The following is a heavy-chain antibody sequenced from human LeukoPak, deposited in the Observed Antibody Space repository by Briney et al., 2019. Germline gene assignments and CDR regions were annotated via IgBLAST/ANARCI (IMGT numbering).Heavy chain of an antibody. Sequence: GGSLRLSCAASGFTFSSYSMNWVRQAPGKGLEWVSSISSSSSYIYYADSVKGRFTISRDNAKNSLYLQMNSLRAEDTAVYYCARATGDLHYCMDVWGKGTTVTVSS. J-gene: IGHJ6*03. CDR1: GFTFSSYS. CDR3: ARATGDLHYCMDV. D-gene: IGHD7-27*01. V-gene: IGHV3-21*01. CDR2: ISSSSSYI.